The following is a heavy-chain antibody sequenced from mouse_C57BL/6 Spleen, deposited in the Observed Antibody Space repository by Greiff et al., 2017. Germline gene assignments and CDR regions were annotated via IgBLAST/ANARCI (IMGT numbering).Heavy chain of an antibody. D-gene: IGHD2-1*01. J-gene: IGHJ4*01. V-gene: IGHV5-9*01. Sequence: EVQGVESGGGLVKPGGSLKLSCAASGFTFSSYTMSWVRQTPEKRLEWVATISGGGGNTYYPDSVKGRFTISRDNAKNTLYLQMSSLRSEDTALYYCARHALLGNAMDYWGQGTSVTVSS. CDR2: ISGGGGNT. CDR3: ARHALLGNAMDY. CDR1: GFTFSSYT.